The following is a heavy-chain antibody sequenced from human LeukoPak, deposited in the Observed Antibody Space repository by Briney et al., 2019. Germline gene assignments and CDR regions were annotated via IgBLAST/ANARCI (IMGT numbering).Heavy chain of an antibody. J-gene: IGHJ4*02. CDR1: GFTFSSYS. CDR3: AKGAYMDYDSSGYWDPMQYFDY. V-gene: IGHV3-21*01. Sequence: PGRSLRLSCAASGFTFSSYSMSWVRQAPGKGLEWVSSISSSSSYIYYADSVKGRFTISRDNAKNTLYLQMNSLRAEDTAVYYCAKGAYMDYDSSGYWDPMQYFDYWGQGTLVTVSS. D-gene: IGHD3-22*01. CDR2: ISSSSSYI.